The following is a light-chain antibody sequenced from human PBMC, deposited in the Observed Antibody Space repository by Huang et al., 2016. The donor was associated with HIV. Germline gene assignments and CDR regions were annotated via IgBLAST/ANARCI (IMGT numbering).Light chain of an antibody. J-gene: IGKJ1*01. CDR2: AVS. V-gene: IGKV1-NL1*01. CDR1: QGITNS. CDR3: QQYYLTPLT. Sequence: DIQMTQSPSSLSASVGDRVTITCRASQGITNSLAWYQQKPGKAPKLLLKAVSRLESGVPSRFSGSGSGTDYTLTISSLQPEDFAIYYCQQYYLTPLTFGQGTKVEIK.